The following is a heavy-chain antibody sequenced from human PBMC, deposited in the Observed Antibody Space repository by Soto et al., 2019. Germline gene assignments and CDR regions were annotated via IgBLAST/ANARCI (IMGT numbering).Heavy chain of an antibody. D-gene: IGHD2-15*01. Sequence: ASVKVSCKASGYTFTSYGISWVRQAPGQGLEWMGWISAYNGNTNYAQKLQGRVTMTTDTSTSTAYMELRSLRSDDTAVYYCATGYCRGGSCYSAEYFQHWGKGTLVTVAS. CDR2: ISAYNGNT. V-gene: IGHV1-18*01. J-gene: IGHJ1*01. CDR3: ATGYCRGGSCYSAEYFQH. CDR1: GYTFTSYG.